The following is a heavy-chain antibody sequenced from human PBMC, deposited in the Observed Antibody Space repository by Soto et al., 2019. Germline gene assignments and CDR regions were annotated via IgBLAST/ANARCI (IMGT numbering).Heavy chain of an antibody. CDR2: LSGDGTTT. CDR3: AKDISFDTRAYNY. D-gene: IGHD3-22*01. CDR1: GFTFSTYG. V-gene: IGHV3-23*01. J-gene: IGHJ4*02. Sequence: EVQLLESGGGLVQPGGSLRLSCTASGFTFSTYGMSWVRQAPGKGLEWVSSLSGDGTTTYYIDSVKGRFTISRDNSRNTLSLQMNSLRTEDTAVYYCAKDISFDTRAYNYWGQGILVTVYS.